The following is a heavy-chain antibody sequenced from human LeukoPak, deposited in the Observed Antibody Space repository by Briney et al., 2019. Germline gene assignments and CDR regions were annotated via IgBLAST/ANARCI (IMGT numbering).Heavy chain of an antibody. V-gene: IGHV1-69*04. CDR3: ARDFGGHRSSGWYLWFDP. CDR2: IIPIFGIA. Sequence: SVKVSCKASGGTFSSYAISWVRQAPGQGLEWMGRIIPIFGIANYAQKFQGRVTITADKSTSTAYMEQSSLRSEDTAVYYCARDFGGHRSSGWYLWFDPWGQGTLVTVSS. D-gene: IGHD6-19*01. CDR1: GGTFSSYA. J-gene: IGHJ5*02.